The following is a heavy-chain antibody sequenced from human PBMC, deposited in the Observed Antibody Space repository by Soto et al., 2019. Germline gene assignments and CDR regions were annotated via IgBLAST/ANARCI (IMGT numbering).Heavy chain of an antibody. V-gene: IGHV4-59*01. CDR1: GGSISSGY. CDR2: IYYSGST. J-gene: IGHJ5*02. CDR3: ARDVGDCSGTSCYRA. D-gene: IGHD2-2*01. Sequence: QVLLQESGPGLVKPSETLSLTCVVSGGSISSGYWNWIRQPPGKGLEWIGYIYYSGSTTYNPSLKSRVTISIDTSNNQFYLNLISVTAADTAVYYCARDVGDCSGTSCYRACGQGTLVTVSS.